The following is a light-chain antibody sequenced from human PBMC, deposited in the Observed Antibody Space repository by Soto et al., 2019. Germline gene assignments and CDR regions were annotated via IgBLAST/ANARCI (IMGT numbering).Light chain of an antibody. CDR2: RNN. CDR1: SSNIGSNY. Sequence: QLVLTQPPSASGTPGQRVTISCSGSSSNIGSNYVYWYQQLPGTAPKLLIYRNNQRPSGVPDRFSGSKSGTSASLAISGLRSEDEADYYCAAWDDSLGWVFGGGTKLTVL. J-gene: IGLJ3*02. V-gene: IGLV1-47*01. CDR3: AAWDDSLGWV.